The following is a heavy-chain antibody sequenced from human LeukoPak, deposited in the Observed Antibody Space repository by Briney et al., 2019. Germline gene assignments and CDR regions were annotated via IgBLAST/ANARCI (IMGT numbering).Heavy chain of an antibody. V-gene: IGHV1-2*02. D-gene: IGHD4-17*01. CDR1: GYTFTGYY. J-gene: IGHJ3*02. CDR3: ARANVDYGDYGGAFDI. Sequence: ASVKVSCKASGYTFTGYYMHWVRQAPGQGLEWMGWINPNSGGTNYAQKFQGRVTMTRDTSISTAYMELSRLRSDDTAVYYCARANVDYGDYGGAFDIWGQGTMVTVSS. CDR2: INPNSGGT.